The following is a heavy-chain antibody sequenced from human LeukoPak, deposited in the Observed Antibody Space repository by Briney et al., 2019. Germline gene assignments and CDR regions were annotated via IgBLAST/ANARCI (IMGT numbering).Heavy chain of an antibody. CDR3: AKGGGRSGSYDVDY. Sequence: GGSLRLSCAASGFTFSSYAMHWVRQAPGKGLEWVAVISYDGSNKYYADSVKGRFTISRDNSKNTLYLQMNSLRAEDTAVYYCAKGGGRSGSYDVDYWGQGTLVTVSS. V-gene: IGHV3-30*04. CDR2: ISYDGSNK. D-gene: IGHD3-10*01. J-gene: IGHJ4*02. CDR1: GFTFSSYA.